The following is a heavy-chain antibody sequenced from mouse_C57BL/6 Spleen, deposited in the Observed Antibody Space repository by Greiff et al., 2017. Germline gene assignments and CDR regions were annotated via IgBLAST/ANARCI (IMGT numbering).Heavy chain of an antibody. J-gene: IGHJ3*01. CDR1: GYAFTSYL. D-gene: IGHD2-4*01. CDR2: IHPGSGGT. Sequence: QVQLQQPGAELVRPGTSVKVSCKASGYAFTSYLIEWVKQRPGQGLEWIGVIHPGSGGTNYNEKFKGKATLTVDKSSSTAYMQLSSLTSEDSAVYFCARANCDYDDWFAYWGQGTLVTVAA. CDR3: ARANCDYDDWFAY. V-gene: IGHV1-54*01.